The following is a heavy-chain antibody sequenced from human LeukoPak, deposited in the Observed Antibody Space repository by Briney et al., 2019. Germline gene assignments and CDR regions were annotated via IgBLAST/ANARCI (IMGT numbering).Heavy chain of an antibody. J-gene: IGHJ3*02. CDR2: ISSSSSYI. CDR1: GFTFSSYS. V-gene: IGHV3-21*01. Sequence: GGSLRLSCAASGFTFSSYSMNWVRQAPGKGLEWVSSISSSSSYIYYADSVKGRFTISRDNAKNSLYLQMNSLRAEDTAVYYCAREGDCGGDCYSDAFDIWGQGTMVTVSS. CDR3: AREGDCGGDCYSDAFDI. D-gene: IGHD2-21*02.